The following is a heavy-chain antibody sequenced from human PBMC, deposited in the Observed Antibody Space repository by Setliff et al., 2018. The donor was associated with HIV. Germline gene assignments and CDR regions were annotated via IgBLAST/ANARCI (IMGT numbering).Heavy chain of an antibody. CDR1: GASITNHY. Sequence: SETLSLTCTVSGASITNHYWSWVRQPAGKGLEWIGRIYTSGSTNYNPSLKSRVTISVDTSKNQFSLKLSSVTAADTAVYYCAREWEPGRWFDPWGQGTLVTVSS. V-gene: IGHV4-4*07. CDR2: IYTSGST. D-gene: IGHD1-26*01. J-gene: IGHJ5*02. CDR3: AREWEPGRWFDP.